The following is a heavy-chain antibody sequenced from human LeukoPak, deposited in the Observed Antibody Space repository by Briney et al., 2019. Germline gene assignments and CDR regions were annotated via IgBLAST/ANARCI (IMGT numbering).Heavy chain of an antibody. V-gene: IGHV1-8*01. Sequence: ASVRVSCKTSGYTFTNYDINWVRQATGQGLEWMGWMNPNSGNTGYAQKFQGRVTMTRNTSISAAYMELSSLRSEDTAVYYCARPHCSSTHCHPPEWFDPWGQGTLVTVSS. CDR1: GYTFTNYD. D-gene: IGHD2-2*01. J-gene: IGHJ5*02. CDR3: ARPHCSSTHCHPPEWFDP. CDR2: MNPNSGNT.